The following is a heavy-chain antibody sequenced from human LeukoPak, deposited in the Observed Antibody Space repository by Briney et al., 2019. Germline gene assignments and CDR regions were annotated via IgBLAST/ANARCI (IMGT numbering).Heavy chain of an antibody. CDR3: ARNYGGYSH. V-gene: IGHV3-7*02. J-gene: IGHJ4*02. CDR1: GFTLSSYW. CDR2: IQQDGSEQ. D-gene: IGHD4-23*01. Sequence: PGGSLRLSCTASGFTLSSYWMSWVRQAPGKGLEWVANIQQDGSEQYYVDSVKGRFTISRDNAKNSLYLQMNSLRAEDTALYYCARNYGGYSHWGQGTLVTVSS.